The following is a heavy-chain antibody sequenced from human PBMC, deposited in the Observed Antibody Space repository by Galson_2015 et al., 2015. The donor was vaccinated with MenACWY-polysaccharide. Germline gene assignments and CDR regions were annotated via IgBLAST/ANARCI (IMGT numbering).Heavy chain of an antibody. CDR1: GGSMSPYH. J-gene: IGHJ5*02. CDR2: IPYSGGT. V-gene: IGHV4-59*01. CDR3: ARIGGMNRGNYYNYGWFDP. D-gene: IGHD1-26*01. Sequence: ATLSLPCTVSGGSMSPYHWPWIRPSPGKGLEWIGWIPYSGGTKYSPSLTSRVTISIDTSENKFSLKLRSVTTADTAVYYCARIGGMNRGNYYNYGWFDPWGQGTLGTVSS.